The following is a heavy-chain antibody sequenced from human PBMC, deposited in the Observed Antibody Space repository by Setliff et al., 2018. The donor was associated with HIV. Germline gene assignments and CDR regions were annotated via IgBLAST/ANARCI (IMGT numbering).Heavy chain of an antibody. D-gene: IGHD5-18*01. CDR2: IYYSGST. CDR1: GGSIINYF. Sequence: SETLSLTCSVPGGSIINYFWGWIRMPPGKGLEWIGYIYYSGSTDYNPSLKSRVTISVDTSKNQVSLKLNSVTAADTAVYYCARSPGVDTNMAFDYWGQGTLVTV. J-gene: IGHJ4*02. CDR3: ARSPGVDTNMAFDY. V-gene: IGHV4-59*01.